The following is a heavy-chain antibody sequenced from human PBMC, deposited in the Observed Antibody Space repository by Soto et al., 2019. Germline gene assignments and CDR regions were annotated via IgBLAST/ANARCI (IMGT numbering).Heavy chain of an antibody. CDR2: ISYDGSNK. CDR1: GFTFSSYA. CDR3: ARDLTYYDFWSGYHMAPYFYYGMDV. D-gene: IGHD3-3*01. J-gene: IGHJ6*02. V-gene: IGHV3-30-3*01. Sequence: QPGGSLRLSCAASGFTFSSYAMHWVRQAPGKGLEWVAVISYDGSNKYYADSVKGRFTISRDNSKNTLYLQMNSLRAEDTAVYYCARDLTYYDFWSGYHMAPYFYYGMDVWGQGTTVTVSS.